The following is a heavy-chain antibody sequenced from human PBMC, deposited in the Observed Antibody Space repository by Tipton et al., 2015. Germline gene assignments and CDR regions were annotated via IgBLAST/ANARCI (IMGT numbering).Heavy chain of an antibody. V-gene: IGHV1-69*06. CDR2: IVPLLGTP. Sequence: QLVQSGAEVKKPGASVKVSCKASGDSVSSDAISWVRQAPGEGLEWMGGIVPLLGTPTYAEKFQARVTITADKSTSTTYMELRSLRSADTAVYYCARSDVTMTAGWWFDPWGQGTLVTVSS. J-gene: IGHJ5*02. CDR3: ARSDVTMTAGWWFDP. CDR1: GDSVSSDA. D-gene: IGHD4/OR15-4a*01.